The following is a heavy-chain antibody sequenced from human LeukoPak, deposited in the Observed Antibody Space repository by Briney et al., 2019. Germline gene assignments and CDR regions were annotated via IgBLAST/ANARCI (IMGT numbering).Heavy chain of an antibody. CDR2: INPSGGST. V-gene: IGHV1-46*01. Sequence: ASVKVSFKASGYTFTSYYMHWVRQAPGQGLEWMGIINPSGGSTSYAQKFQGRVTMTRDTSTSTVYMELSSLRSEDTAVYYCARDTSGSYKRRWFDPWGQGTLVTVSS. D-gene: IGHD1-26*01. J-gene: IGHJ5*02. CDR1: GYTFTSYY. CDR3: ARDTSGSYKRRWFDP.